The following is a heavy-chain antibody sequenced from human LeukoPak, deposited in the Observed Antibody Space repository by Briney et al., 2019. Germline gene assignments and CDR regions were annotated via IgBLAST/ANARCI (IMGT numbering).Heavy chain of an antibody. CDR3: ARGRYYYDSSGGGDWFDP. Sequence: PSETLSLTCTVSGGSISSYYWSWIRQPPGKGLEWIGHIYYSGSTNYNPSLKSRVTISVDTSKNQFSLKLSSVTAADTAVYYCARGRYYYDSSGGGDWFDPWGQGTLVTVSS. CDR1: GGSISSYY. D-gene: IGHD3-22*01. CDR2: IYYSGST. J-gene: IGHJ5*02. V-gene: IGHV4-59*01.